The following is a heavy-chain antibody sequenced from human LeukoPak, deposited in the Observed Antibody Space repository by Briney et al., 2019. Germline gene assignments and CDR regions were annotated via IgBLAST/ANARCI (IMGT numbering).Heavy chain of an antibody. V-gene: IGHV3-23*01. CDR2: ISGSGGST. CDR1: GFTFSSYG. D-gene: IGHD4-11*01. J-gene: IGHJ6*02. Sequence: PGGSLRLSCAASGFTFSSYGMHWVRQAPGKGLEWVSDISGSGGSTYYADSVKGRFTISRDNSKNTLYLQMNSLRAEDTAVYYCAKGGRVTRYGVDVWGQGTTVTVSS. CDR3: AKGGRVTRYGVDV.